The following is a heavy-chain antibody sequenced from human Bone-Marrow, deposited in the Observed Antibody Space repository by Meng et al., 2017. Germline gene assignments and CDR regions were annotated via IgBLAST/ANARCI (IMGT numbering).Heavy chain of an antibody. V-gene: IGHV4-4*02. CDR1: GGSIISNNW. J-gene: IGHJ6*02. CDR2: VYESGST. CDR3: ASVCMRPRYESSGPATYGVDV. Sequence: SQTLSLTCTLSGGSIISNNWWSWVRQAPGKGLEWIGEVYESGSTNYNPSLRSRITISVDKSKNQFSRKLNSVTVADTALYYCASVCMRPRYESSGPATYGVDVWGQGTTVTVSS. D-gene: IGHD3-22*01.